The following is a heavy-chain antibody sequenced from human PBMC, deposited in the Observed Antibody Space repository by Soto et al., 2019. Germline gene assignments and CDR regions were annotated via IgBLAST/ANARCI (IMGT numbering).Heavy chain of an antibody. CDR2: ISRDGSNK. Sequence: QVQLVESGGGVVQPGRSLRLSCAASGLTFSSYAIHWVRQAPGKGVEWVAVISRDGSNKYYADSVKGRFTISRDNSKNTLYLQMNSLRAEDTSMYYCARDEAASGWYVDYWGQGTLVTVSS. D-gene: IGHD6-19*01. CDR1: GLTFSSYA. CDR3: ARDEAASGWYVDY. J-gene: IGHJ4*02. V-gene: IGHV3-30-3*01.